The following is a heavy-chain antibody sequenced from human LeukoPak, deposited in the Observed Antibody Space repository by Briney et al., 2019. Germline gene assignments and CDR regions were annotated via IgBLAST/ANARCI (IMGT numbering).Heavy chain of an antibody. CDR2: ISSSGSTI. Sequence: GGSLRLSCAASGFTFSSYEMNWVRQAPGKGLEWVSYISSSGSTIYYADSVKGRFTISRDNAKNSLYLQMNSLRAEDTAVYYCARVSRLPDHFDYWGQGTLVTVSS. CDR3: ARVSRLPDHFDY. D-gene: IGHD1-14*01. V-gene: IGHV3-48*03. J-gene: IGHJ4*02. CDR1: GFTFSSYE.